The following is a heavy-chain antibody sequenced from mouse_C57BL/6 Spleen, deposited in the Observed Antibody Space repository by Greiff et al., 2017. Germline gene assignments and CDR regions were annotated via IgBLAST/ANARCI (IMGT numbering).Heavy chain of an antibody. CDR1: GYSFTGYY. D-gene: IGHD2-5*01. CDR2: INPSTGGT. Sequence: EVKLMESGPELVKPGASVKISCKASGYSFTGYYMNWVKQSPEKSLEWIGEINPSTGGTTYNQKFKAKATLPVDKSSSTAYMQLKSLTSEDSAVYYCARNHYSKGFDYWGQGTTLTVSS. CDR3: ARNHYSKGFDY. J-gene: IGHJ2*01. V-gene: IGHV1-42*01.